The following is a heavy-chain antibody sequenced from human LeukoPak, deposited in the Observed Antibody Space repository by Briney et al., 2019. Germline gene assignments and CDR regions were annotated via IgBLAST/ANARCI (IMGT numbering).Heavy chain of an antibody. V-gene: IGHV4-61*02. J-gene: IGHJ5*02. CDR2: IYTSGST. CDR1: GGSISSGSYY. D-gene: IGHD6-13*01. CDR3: ARDIGIAAAGNWFDP. Sequence: SETLSLTCTVSGGSISSGSYYWSWIRQPAGKGLEWIGRIYTSGSTNYNPSLKSRVTISVDTSKNQFSLKLSSVTAADTAVYYCARDIGIAAAGNWFDPWGQETLVTVSS.